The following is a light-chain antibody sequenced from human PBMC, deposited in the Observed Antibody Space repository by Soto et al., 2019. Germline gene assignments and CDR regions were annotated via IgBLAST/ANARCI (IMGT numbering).Light chain of an antibody. CDR3: CSYTTSSTYV. V-gene: IGLV2-14*03. CDR1: SSDVGGYNY. Sequence: QSALTQPASVSGSPGQSIAISCTGTSSDVGGYNYVSWYQQHPGKAPKLMIYDVSNRPSGVSNRFSGSKSGNTASLTISGLQAEAEADYYCCSYTTSSTYVFGTGTKVTVL. CDR2: DVS. J-gene: IGLJ1*01.